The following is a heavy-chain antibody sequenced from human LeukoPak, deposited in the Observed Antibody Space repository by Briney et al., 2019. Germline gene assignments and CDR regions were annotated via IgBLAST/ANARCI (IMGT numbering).Heavy chain of an antibody. D-gene: IGHD6-13*01. Sequence: SETLSLTCTVSGGSISSYYWNWIRQPPGKGLEWIGFIYYTGSTNYNPSLKSRVTISVDTSKNQFSLKLSSVTAADTAVYYCARGYSIAAAGLSDYWGQGTLVTVSS. J-gene: IGHJ4*02. V-gene: IGHV4-59*01. CDR1: GGSISSYY. CDR3: ARGYSIAAAGLSDY. CDR2: IYYTGST.